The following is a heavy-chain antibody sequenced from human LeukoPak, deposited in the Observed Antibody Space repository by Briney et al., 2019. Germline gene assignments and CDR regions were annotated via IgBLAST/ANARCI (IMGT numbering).Heavy chain of an antibody. Sequence: GGPLRLSCGAPGFNFRTYPMYWVRQTPDKGLQRVAFISCGGTSEEYAVSVKGRFTIYRYTCKISVYLRMINLTLEDTAVYYCVKGHRSSASYGNWFDSWGQGTLVIVSS. D-gene: IGHD2-2*01. J-gene: IGHJ5*01. V-gene: IGHV3-30*18. CDR1: GFNFRTYP. CDR2: ISCGGTSE. CDR3: VKGHRSSASYGNWFDS.